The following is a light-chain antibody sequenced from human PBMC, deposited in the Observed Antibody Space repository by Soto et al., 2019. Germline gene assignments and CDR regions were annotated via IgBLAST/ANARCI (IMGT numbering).Light chain of an antibody. V-gene: IGLV3-21*02. CDR1: NIASKS. CDR2: DDK. J-gene: IGLJ2*01. Sequence: SYELTQPPSVSVAPGQTARITCGGNNIASKSVHWYQQKPGQAPVLVVYDDKDRPSGIPERFSGSTSGNTATLTISRVEAGDEADYYCQVWDSRSDYEWIFGGGTKLTVL. CDR3: QVWDSRSDYEWI.